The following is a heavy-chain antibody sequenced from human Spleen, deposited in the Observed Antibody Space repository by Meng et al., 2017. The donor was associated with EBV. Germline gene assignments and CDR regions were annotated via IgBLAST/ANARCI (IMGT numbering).Heavy chain of an antibody. CDR2: VHYTGST. D-gene: IGHD6-19*01. CDR1: GDSISSFYY. Sequence: QLQLRESGPGQVKPSEXPSLPCTVSGDSISSFYYWGWIRQPPGRGLEWIGSVHYTGSTYYSPSLKIRVTVSVDTSKNQFSLRLTSVTAADTAVYYCARPFPSWQSPRLDPFGAWGQGTLVTVSS. V-gene: IGHV4-39*01. CDR3: ARPFPSWQSPRLDPFGA. J-gene: IGHJ5*02.